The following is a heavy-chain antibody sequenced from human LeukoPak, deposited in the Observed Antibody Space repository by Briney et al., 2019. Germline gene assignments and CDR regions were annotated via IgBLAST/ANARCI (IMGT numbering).Heavy chain of an antibody. V-gene: IGHV3-23*01. Sequence: GGFLRLSCAASGFTFRIYAMSWVRQAPGKGLEWVSGIGVSDDSTFYADSVKGRFTISRDNSRNTLYLQMDSLRAEDTAIYYCAKGPTNTYPTFFFDYWGQGVLVTVSS. CDR1: GFTFRIYA. CDR3: AKGPTNTYPTFFFDY. J-gene: IGHJ4*02. D-gene: IGHD1-1*01. CDR2: IGVSDDST.